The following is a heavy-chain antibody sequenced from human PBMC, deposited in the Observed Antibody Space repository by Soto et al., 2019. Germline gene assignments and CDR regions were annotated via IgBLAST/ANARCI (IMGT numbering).Heavy chain of an antibody. CDR2: INPIFGTA. D-gene: IGHD2-2*01. CDR1: GGTFSSYA. Sequence: QVQLVQSGAEVKKPGSSVKVCCKASGGTFSSYAISWVRQAPGQGLEWMGGINPIFGTANYAQKFQGRVTITADESTSTAYMELSSLRSEDTTVYYCARALVVPAARDYYGMDAWGQGSTVTV. CDR3: ARALVVPAARDYYGMDA. J-gene: IGHJ6*02. V-gene: IGHV1-69*01.